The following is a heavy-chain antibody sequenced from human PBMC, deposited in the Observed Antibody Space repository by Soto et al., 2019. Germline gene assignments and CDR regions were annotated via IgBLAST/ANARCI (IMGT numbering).Heavy chain of an antibody. CDR3: TRDASRDSSARGWFDP. J-gene: IGHJ5*02. Sequence: GGSLRLSCAASGFTFSSYGMNWVRQAPGKGLEWVAVISYDENNKYYAASVKGRFTISRDNAKNSLHLQMNSLRAEDTAVYYCTRDASRDSSARGWFDPWGPGTLVTVSS. D-gene: IGHD6-13*01. CDR1: GFTFSSYG. CDR2: ISYDENNK. V-gene: IGHV3-30*03.